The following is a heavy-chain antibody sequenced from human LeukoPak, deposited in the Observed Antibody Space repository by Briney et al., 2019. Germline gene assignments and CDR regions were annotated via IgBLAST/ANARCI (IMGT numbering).Heavy chain of an antibody. CDR1: GGSIRSGGYY. Sequence: PSQTLSLTCTVSGGSIRSGGYYWIWIRQRPGQGLDWFGYSYYSGSMYYNPSLKSRFTMSVDKYKYQFPLELTSVTVADTSVYYCARWSSSSEETYFDYWGQRTLVTVSS. CDR3: ARWSSSSEETYFDY. V-gene: IGHV4-31*03. D-gene: IGHD6-6*01. J-gene: IGHJ4*02. CDR2: SYYSGSM.